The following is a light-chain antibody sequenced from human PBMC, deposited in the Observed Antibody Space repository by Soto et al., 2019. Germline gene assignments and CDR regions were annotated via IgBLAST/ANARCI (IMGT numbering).Light chain of an antibody. J-gene: IGLJ2*01. Sequence: QSALTQPASVSGSPGQSVTISCTGTTSDIGGYNLVSWYQQHPGKAPKLMIYEVNKRPSGVSDRFSGSKSGNTASLTVSPLQAEDEADYFCSSVAGGATFVFGGGTKLTVL. CDR3: SSVAGGATFV. V-gene: IGLV2-23*02. CDR2: EVN. CDR1: TSDIGGYNL.